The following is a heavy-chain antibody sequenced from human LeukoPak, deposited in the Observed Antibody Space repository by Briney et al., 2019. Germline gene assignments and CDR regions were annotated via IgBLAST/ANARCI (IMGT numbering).Heavy chain of an antibody. D-gene: IGHD6-19*01. CDR1: GGSFSGYY. CDR3: ARSYSSGWYGWFDP. CDR2: INHSGST. J-gene: IGHJ5*02. V-gene: IGHV4-34*01. Sequence: SESLSLTCAVYGGSFSGYYWSWIRQPPGKGLEWIGEINHSGSTNYNPSLKSRVTISVDTSKNQFSLKLSSVTAADTAVYYCARSYSSGWYGWFDPWGQGTLVTVSS.